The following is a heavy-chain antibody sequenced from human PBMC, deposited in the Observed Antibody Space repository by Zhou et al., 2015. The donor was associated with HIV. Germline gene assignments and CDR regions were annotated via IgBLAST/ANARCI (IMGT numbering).Heavy chain of an antibody. Sequence: LVQSGTEVRKPGSSVKVSCKANGGTFSGSDISWVRQAPGQGLEWMGGITPMFDIHKYAQKFRARLTISVDKITDTAYMELSSLTSEDTAIYFCARSSVNHDDAFDLWGQGTNLIVSS. CDR1: GGTFSGSD. V-gene: IGHV1-69*17. D-gene: IGHD1-14*01. CDR2: ITPMFDIH. J-gene: IGHJ3*01. CDR3: ARSSVNHDDAFDL.